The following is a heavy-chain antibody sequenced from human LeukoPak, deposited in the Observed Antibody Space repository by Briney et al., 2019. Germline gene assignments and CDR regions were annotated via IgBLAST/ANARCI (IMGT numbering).Heavy chain of an antibody. J-gene: IGHJ6*03. CDR2: IYTGGST. CDR3: ARDCPAYCNGGSCYYYYYMDV. D-gene: IGHD2-15*01. V-gene: IGHV4-4*09. CDR1: GGSISSYY. Sequence: PSETLSLTCTVSGGSISSYYWSWIRQPPGKGLEWIGYIYTGGSTNYNPSLKSRVTISVDTSKNQFSLKLSSVTAADTAVYYCARDCPAYCNGGSCYYYYYMDVWGKGTTVTVSS.